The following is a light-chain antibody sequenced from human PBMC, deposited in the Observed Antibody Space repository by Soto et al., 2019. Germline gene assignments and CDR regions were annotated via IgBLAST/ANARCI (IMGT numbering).Light chain of an antibody. V-gene: IGKV1-27*01. J-gene: IGKJ1*01. CDR2: AAS. Sequence: DIQMTQSPSSLSASVGDRVTITCRASEGISNYLAWYQQKPGKVPKLLIYAASTLQTGVPSWFRGSGSGTEFTLTISSLQPEDVATYYCQKYNTDPQTFGQGTKVYIK. CDR1: EGISNY. CDR3: QKYNTDPQT.